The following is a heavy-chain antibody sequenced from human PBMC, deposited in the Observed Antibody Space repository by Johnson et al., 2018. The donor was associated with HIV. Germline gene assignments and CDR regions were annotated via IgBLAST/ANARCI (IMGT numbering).Heavy chain of an antibody. CDR3: AKDVGNYWPDAFDI. D-gene: IGHD3-22*01. J-gene: IGHJ3*02. V-gene: IGHV3-11*04. Sequence: QVQLVESGGGLVKPGGSLRLSCAASGFTFSDYYMSWIRQAPGKGLEWVSYISSSGSTIYYADSVKGRFTISRDNSKNTLYLQMNSLRAEDTALYYCAKDVGNYWPDAFDIWGQGTMVTVSS. CDR1: GFTFSDYY. CDR2: ISSSGSTI.